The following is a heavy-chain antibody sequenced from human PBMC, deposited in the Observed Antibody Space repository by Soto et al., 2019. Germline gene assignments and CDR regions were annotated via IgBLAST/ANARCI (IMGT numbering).Heavy chain of an antibody. CDR1: GFTFSSYA. CDR3: AKGWGDHGAFDY. D-gene: IGHD2-21*02. V-gene: IGHV3-23*01. CDR2: ISGSGGST. J-gene: IGHJ4*02. Sequence: EVQLLESGGGLVQPGGSLRLSCAASGFTFSSYAMSWVRQAPGKGLEWVSAISGSGGSTYYADSVKGRFTISRDNSKNTLYLQMNSLRAEDTALYYCAKGWGDHGAFDYSGQGTLVTVSS.